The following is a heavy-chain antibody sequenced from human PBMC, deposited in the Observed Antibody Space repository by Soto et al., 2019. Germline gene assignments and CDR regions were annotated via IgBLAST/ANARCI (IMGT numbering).Heavy chain of an antibody. CDR1: GGTFSSYT. CDR2: IIPILGIA. D-gene: IGHD2-8*01. V-gene: IGHV1-69*04. J-gene: IGHJ4*02. CDR3: ARDPTSGVFDY. Sequence: SVKVSCKASGGTFSSYTISWVRQAPGQGLEWMGRIIPILGIANYAQKFQGRVTITADKSTSTAYMELSSLRSEDTAVYYCARDPTSGVFDYWGQGTLVTSPQ.